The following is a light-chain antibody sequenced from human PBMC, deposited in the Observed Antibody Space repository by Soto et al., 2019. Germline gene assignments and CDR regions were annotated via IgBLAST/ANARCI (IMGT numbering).Light chain of an antibody. J-gene: IGKJ4*01. CDR1: QSVSSSF. CDR2: GAS. CDR3: KQYDSSPRT. Sequence: EIVLAQSPGTLSLSPGESATLSCRASQSVSSSFLAWYQQKPGQAPRLLIYGASSRATGIQDRFSGSGSGTDFTLTIRRLEPEDFAVYYCKQYDSSPRTFGGGTKVDIK. V-gene: IGKV3-20*01.